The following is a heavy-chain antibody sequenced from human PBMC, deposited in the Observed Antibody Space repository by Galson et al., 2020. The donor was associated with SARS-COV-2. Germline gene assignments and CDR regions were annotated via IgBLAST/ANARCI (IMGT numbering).Heavy chain of an antibody. V-gene: IGHV3-7*01. D-gene: IGHD3-10*01. CDR1: GFTFSSYW. CDR2: IKQDGSEK. Sequence: GGSLRLSCAASGFTFSSYWMSWVRQAPGKGLEWVANIKQDGSEKYYVDSVKGRFTISRDNAKNSLYLQMNSLRAEDTAVYYCARTSGGRSVLYYYGMDVWGQGTTVTVSS. J-gene: IGHJ6*02. CDR3: ARTSGGRSVLYYYGMDV.